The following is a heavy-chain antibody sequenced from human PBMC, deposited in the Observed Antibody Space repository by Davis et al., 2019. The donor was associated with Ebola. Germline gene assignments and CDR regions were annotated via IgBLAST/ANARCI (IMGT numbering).Heavy chain of an antibody. CDR1: GFTFGDYA. J-gene: IGHJ4*02. D-gene: IGHD3-10*01. CDR2: IKEDGSEK. Sequence: GESLKISCTTSGFTFGDYAMTWVRQAPGKGLEWVANIKEDGSEKNYVDSVKGRLTISRDNAQKSLFLQMNSLRAEDTAVYYCARDGENYSDLDYWGQGTLVTVSS. CDR3: ARDGENYSDLDY. V-gene: IGHV3-7*01.